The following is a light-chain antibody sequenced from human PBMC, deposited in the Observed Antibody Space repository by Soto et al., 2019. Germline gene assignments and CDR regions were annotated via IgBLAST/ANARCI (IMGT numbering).Light chain of an antibody. V-gene: IGKV1-27*01. CDR1: QGIGNY. Sequence: IQMTQSPSSLSASVGDRVTITCRASQGIGNYLAWYQQRPGKVPKLLIYAASTLQSGVPSRFSGSGSGTDFALTISSLLTEDVATYYCQNLDSAAFTFGPGTKVDIK. CDR2: AAS. CDR3: QNLDSAAFT. J-gene: IGKJ3*01.